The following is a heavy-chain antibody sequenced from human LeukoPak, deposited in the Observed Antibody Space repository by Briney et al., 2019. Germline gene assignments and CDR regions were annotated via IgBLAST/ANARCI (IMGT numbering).Heavy chain of an antibody. V-gene: IGHV3-48*04. CDR1: GYTFGNSW. J-gene: IGHJ5*02. Sequence: GGSLRLSCAASGYTFGNSWVHWVRQAPGKGLEWISYITASSTTIYYADSVKGRFTISRDNAKNSLYLQMNGLRGEDTAVYYCAKGPGARGHFNWFDPWGQGTLVTVSS. D-gene: IGHD2-21*02. CDR3: AKGPGARGHFNWFDP. CDR2: ITASSTTI.